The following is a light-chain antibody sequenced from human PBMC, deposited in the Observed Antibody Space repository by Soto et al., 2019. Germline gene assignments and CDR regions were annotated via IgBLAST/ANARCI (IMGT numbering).Light chain of an antibody. CDR1: QGISSY. CDR3: QHISNNPPYT. J-gene: IGKJ2*01. CDR2: AAS. V-gene: IGKV1-9*01. Sequence: DIQLSQSPSSLSASIRDRVTITCRASQGISSYLAWYQQKPGKAPNLLIYAASTLQSGVPPRFSGSGSGTEFTLTISSLQPEDFATYFCQHISNNPPYTFGQGTKLDIK.